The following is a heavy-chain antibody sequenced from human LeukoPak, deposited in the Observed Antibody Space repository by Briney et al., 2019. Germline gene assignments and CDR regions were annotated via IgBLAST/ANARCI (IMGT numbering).Heavy chain of an antibody. Sequence: HAGRSLRLSCAASGFTFSDYGMHWVRQAPGKGLEWVAVIWYDGSNIYYADSVKGRFTISRDNSRNTLYLQMNSLRAEDTAVYYCVRELPPVVQYYFDHWGPGTLVTVSS. CDR3: VRELPPVVQYYFDH. CDR1: GFTFSDYG. J-gene: IGHJ4*02. CDR2: IWYDGSNI. D-gene: IGHD2-21*01. V-gene: IGHV3-33*01.